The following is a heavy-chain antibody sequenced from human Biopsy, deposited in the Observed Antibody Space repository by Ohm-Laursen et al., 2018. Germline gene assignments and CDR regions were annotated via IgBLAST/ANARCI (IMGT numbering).Heavy chain of an antibody. CDR1: GYTFSGYY. V-gene: IGHV1-2*02. D-gene: IGHD2-15*01. J-gene: IGHJ1*01. CDR3: AKGQDLRGGAEYFQH. Sequence: ASVKVSCKASGYTFSGYYMHWVRQAPGQGLEWMGWINPHSGTTKFAQAFQGRVTMTRDTSITTAYMELRRLKSGDTAVYYCAKGQDLRGGAEYFQHWGQGALVTVSS. CDR2: INPHSGTT.